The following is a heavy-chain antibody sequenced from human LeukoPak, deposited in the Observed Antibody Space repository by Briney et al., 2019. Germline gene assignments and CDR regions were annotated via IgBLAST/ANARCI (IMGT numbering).Heavy chain of an antibody. D-gene: IGHD2-2*01. CDR2: INHSGST. CDR3: AREAVMEYQLRKYGTDV. J-gene: IGHJ6*04. CDR1: GDSFSGYY. V-gene: IGHV4-34*01. Sequence: SETLSLTCAVYGDSFSGYYWSWLRQPPGKGLGWVGEINHSGSTNYNPSLKSRVTILVDTSKNQFSLKLSSVTAADTAVYYCAREAVMEYQLRKYGTDVWGKGTMVTVSS.